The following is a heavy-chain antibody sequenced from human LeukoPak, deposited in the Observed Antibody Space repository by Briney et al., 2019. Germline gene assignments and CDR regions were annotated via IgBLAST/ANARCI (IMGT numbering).Heavy chain of an antibody. V-gene: IGHV1-69*13. Sequence: SVKVSCKASGGTFSCYAISWVRQAPGQGLEWMGGIIPIFGTANYAQKFQGRVTITADESTSTAYMELSSLRSEDTAVYYCARERYSSGWYTDWGQGTLVTVSS. CDR2: IIPIFGTA. D-gene: IGHD6-19*01. CDR3: ARERYSSGWYTD. CDR1: GGTFSCYA. J-gene: IGHJ4*02.